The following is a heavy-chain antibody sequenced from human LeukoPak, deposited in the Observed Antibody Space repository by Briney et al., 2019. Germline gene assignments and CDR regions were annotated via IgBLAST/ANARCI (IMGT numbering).Heavy chain of an antibody. J-gene: IGHJ6*03. V-gene: IGHV4-59*01. CDR1: GGSISSYY. CDR3: ARGGSSWPPLMDV. D-gene: IGHD6-13*01. Sequence: ETLSLTSTVSGGSISSYYWSWIRQPPGKGLEWIGYIYYSGSTTYNPSLKSRVTISVDTSKNQFSLKLTSVTAADTAVYYCARGGSSWPPLMDVWGKGTTVTVSS. CDR2: IYYSGST.